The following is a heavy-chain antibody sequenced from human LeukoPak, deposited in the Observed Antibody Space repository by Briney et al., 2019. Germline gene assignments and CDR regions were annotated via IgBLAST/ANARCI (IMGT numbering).Heavy chain of an antibody. CDR1: GYTLTELS. CDR2: FDPEDGET. V-gene: IGHV1-24*01. CDR3: ARVYDFWSGFHPYYFDY. J-gene: IGHJ4*02. D-gene: IGHD3-3*01. Sequence: ASVKVSCKVSGYTLTELSMHWVRQAPGKGLEWMGGFDPEDGETIYAQKFQGRVTMTEDTSTDTAYMELSSLRSDDTAVYYCARVYDFWSGFHPYYFDYWGQGTLVTVSS.